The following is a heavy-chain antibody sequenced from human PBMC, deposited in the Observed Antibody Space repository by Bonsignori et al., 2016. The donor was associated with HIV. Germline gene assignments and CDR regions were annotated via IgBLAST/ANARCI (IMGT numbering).Heavy chain of an antibody. Sequence: WIRQPPGKGLEWVSVIYSGGSSTYYADSVKGRFTISRDNSKNTLYLQMNSLRAEDTAVYYCARDSSGYIFDYWGQGTLVTVSS. J-gene: IGHJ4*02. V-gene: IGHV3-23*03. D-gene: IGHD3-22*01. CDR3: ARDSSGYIFDY. CDR2: IYSGGSST.